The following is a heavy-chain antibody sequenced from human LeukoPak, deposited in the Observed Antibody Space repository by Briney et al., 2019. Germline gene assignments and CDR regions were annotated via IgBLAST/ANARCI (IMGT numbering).Heavy chain of an antibody. CDR1: GYTFTSYA. Sequence: ASVKVSCKASGYTFTSYAMHWVRQAPGQRLEWMGWINAGNGNTKYSQKFQGRVTITRDTSASTAYMELSSLRSEDTAVYYCAGDLWDIVVAGVDTAMGIFDYWGQGTLVTVSS. J-gene: IGHJ4*02. CDR2: INAGNGNT. CDR3: AGDLWDIVVAGVDTAMGIFDY. D-gene: IGHD5-18*01. V-gene: IGHV1-3*01.